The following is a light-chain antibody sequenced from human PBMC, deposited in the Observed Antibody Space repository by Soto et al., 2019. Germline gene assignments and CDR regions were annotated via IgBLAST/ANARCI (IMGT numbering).Light chain of an antibody. Sequence: DIPLTQSPSTLSASVGDRVTITCRASQSISIWLAWYQQKRGKAPKLLIYDVSSLQSGVPSRFSGSGSGTEFTLTITSLQPDDFATYYCQQYNSYPRTFGQGTKVEIK. V-gene: IGKV1-5*01. CDR3: QQYNSYPRT. CDR2: DVS. J-gene: IGKJ1*01. CDR1: QSISIW.